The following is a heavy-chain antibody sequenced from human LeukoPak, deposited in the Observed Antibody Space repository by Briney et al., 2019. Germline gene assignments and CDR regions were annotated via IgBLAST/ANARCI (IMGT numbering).Heavy chain of an antibody. CDR2: IRSKANSYAT. CDR1: GFTFSGSA. CDR3: TSPGYSSSWYAYYYMDV. Sequence: GGSLRLSCAASGFTFSGSAMHWVRQASGKGLEWVGRIRSKANSYATAYAASVKGRFTISRDDPKNTAYLQMNSLKTEDTAVYYCTSPGYSSSWYAYYYMDVWGKGTTVTISS. J-gene: IGHJ6*03. D-gene: IGHD6-13*01. V-gene: IGHV3-73*01.